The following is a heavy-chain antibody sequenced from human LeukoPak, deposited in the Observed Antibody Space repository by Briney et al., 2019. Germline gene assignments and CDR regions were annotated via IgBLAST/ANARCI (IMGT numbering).Heavy chain of an antibody. J-gene: IGHJ3*02. CDR3: AKDLGRDYDSSGYHYVGAFDI. Sequence: PGGSLRLSCAASGFTFSSYAMSWVRQAPGKGLEWVSAISGSGGSTYYADSAKGRFTISRDNSKNTLYLQMNSLRAEDTAVYYCAKDLGRDYDSSGYHYVGAFDIWGQGTMVTVSS. V-gene: IGHV3-23*01. CDR2: ISGSGGST. D-gene: IGHD3-22*01. CDR1: GFTFSSYA.